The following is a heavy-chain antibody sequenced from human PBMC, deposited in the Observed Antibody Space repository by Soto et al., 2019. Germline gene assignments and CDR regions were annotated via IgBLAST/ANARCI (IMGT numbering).Heavy chain of an antibody. CDR1: GGTISSSSYY. V-gene: IGHV4-39*01. J-gene: IGHJ4*02. Sequence: SETLSLTCTVSGGTISSSSYYWGWIRQPPGKGLEWIGSIYYSGSTYYNPSLKSRVTISVDTSKNQFSLKLSSVTAADTAVYYCARLEVAQGSGYWGQGTLVTVSS. CDR2: IYYSGST. D-gene: IGHD2-15*01. CDR3: ARLEVAQGSGY.